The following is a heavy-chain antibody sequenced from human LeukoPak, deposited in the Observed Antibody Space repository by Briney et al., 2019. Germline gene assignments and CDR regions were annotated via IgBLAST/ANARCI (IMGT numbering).Heavy chain of an antibody. CDR3: ARSSRTGEKAFDY. D-gene: IGHD7-27*01. CDR2: IYYSGST. Sequence: SETLSLTCTVSGGSISSYYWSWIRQPPGKGLEWIGYIYYSGSTNYNPSLKSRVTISVDTSKNQLSLKLSSVTAAATAVYYCARSSRTGEKAFDYWGQGTLVTVSS. J-gene: IGHJ4*02. V-gene: IGHV4-59*01. CDR1: GGSISSYY.